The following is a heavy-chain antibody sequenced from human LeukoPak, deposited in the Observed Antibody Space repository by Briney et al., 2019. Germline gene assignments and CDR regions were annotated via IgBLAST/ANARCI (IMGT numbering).Heavy chain of an antibody. CDR1: GFTFSSYW. V-gene: IGHV3-74*01. CDR2: IASDGSST. Sequence: PGGSLRLSCAASGFTFSSYWMNWVRQAPGKGLVWVSRIASDGSSTTYADSVKGRFSISRDNAKNTLYLQMNSLRAEDTAIYYCAKHHRPVAGRGIYYFDYWGQGTLVTVSS. CDR3: AKHHRPVAGRGIYYFDY. J-gene: IGHJ4*02. D-gene: IGHD6-19*01.